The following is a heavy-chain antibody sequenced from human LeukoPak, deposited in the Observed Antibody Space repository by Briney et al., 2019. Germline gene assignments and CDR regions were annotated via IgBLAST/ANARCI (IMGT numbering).Heavy chain of an antibody. V-gene: IGHV1-8*01. CDR3: ARGYGSGSYLSRYYYYMDV. CDR2: MNPNSGNT. CDR1: GYTFASYD. J-gene: IGHJ6*03. D-gene: IGHD3-10*01. Sequence: ASVKVSCKASGYTFASYDINWVRQATGQGLEWMGWMNPNSGNTGYAQKFQGRVTMTRNTSISTAYMELSSLRSEDTAVYYCARGYGSGSYLSRYYYYMDVWGKGTTVTVSS.